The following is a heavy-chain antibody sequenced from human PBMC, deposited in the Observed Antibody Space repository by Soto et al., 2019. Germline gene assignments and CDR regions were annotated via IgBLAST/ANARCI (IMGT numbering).Heavy chain of an antibody. CDR3: AKGRGYSYGFSDFDY. J-gene: IGHJ4*02. D-gene: IGHD5-18*01. Sequence: EVQLLESGGGLVQPGGSLRLSCAASGFTFSSYAMSWVRQAPGKGLEWVSAISGSGGSTYYADSVKGRFTISRDNSKNTLYLQMNSLRDEDTAVYYCAKGRGYSYGFSDFDYWGQGTLVTVSS. CDR1: GFTFSSYA. CDR2: ISGSGGST. V-gene: IGHV3-23*01.